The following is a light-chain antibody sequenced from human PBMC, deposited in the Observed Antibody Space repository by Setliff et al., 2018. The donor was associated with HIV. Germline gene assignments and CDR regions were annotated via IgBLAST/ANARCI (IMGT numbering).Light chain of an antibody. CDR1: SSNIGGNT. J-gene: IGLJ1*01. CDR3: AAWDGGLNGYV. CDR2: SNN. V-gene: IGLV1-44*01. Sequence: QSALTQPPSASGTPGQRVTISCSGSSSNIGGNTVNWYQQLPGTAPKLLIYSNNQRPSGVPDRFSGSKSGTSASLAISGLQSEDEADYYCAAWDGGLNGYVFGAGTKVTVL.